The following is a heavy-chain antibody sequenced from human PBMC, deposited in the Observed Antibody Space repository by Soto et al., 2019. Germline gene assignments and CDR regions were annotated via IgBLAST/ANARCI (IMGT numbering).Heavy chain of an antibody. J-gene: IGHJ3*02. D-gene: IGHD3-10*01. CDR3: AKDSGYYGSGSSLDI. V-gene: IGHV3-23*01. CDR2: ISGSGGST. CDR1: GFTFSSYA. Sequence: EVPLLESGGGLVQSGGSLRLSCAASGFTFSSYAMSWVRQAPGKGLEWVSAISGSGGSTYYADSVKGRFTISRDNSKNTLYLQMNSLRAEDTAVYYCAKDSGYYGSGSSLDIWGQGTMVTVSS.